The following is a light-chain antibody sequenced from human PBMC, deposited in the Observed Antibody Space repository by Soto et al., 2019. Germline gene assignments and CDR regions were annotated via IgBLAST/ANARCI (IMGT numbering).Light chain of an antibody. CDR3: QSYDTSLRAWV. V-gene: IGLV1-40*01. CDR1: GSNIGAGSD. Sequence: QAVVTQPPSVSGAPGQRVAISCTGSGSNIGAGSDVHWYHQLPGMAPKLLVYGNNNRPSGVPDRFSGSKSATSASLAITGLQAEDEADYYCQSYDTSLRAWVFGTGTKLTVL. J-gene: IGLJ1*01. CDR2: GNN.